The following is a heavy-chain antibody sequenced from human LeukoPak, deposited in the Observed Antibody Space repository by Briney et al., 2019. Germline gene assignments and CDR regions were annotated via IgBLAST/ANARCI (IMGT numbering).Heavy chain of an antibody. J-gene: IGHJ3*01. CDR2: IYYSGST. CDR3: ARLGAGDAFDF. Sequence: PSETLSLTCTVSGGSISSSSYYWGWIRQPPGKGLEWIGSIYYSGSTYYNPSLKSRVTISVDTSKNQFSLKLSSVTAADTAVYYCARLGAGDAFDFWGQGTMVTVSS. V-gene: IGHV4-39*07. CDR1: GGSISSSSYY.